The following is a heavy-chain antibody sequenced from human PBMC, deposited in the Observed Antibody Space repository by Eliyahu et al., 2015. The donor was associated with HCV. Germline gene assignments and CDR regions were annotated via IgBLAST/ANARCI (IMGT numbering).Heavy chain of an antibody. V-gene: IGHV4-39*01. CDR3: ARQGGGPAAIFGVMIIPDTWFDP. CDR2: IYYSGST. J-gene: IGHJ5*02. CDR1: GGSISSSSXY. Sequence: QLQLQESGPGLVKPSETLSLTCTVSGGSISSSSXYWGWIRQPPGKGLEWIVSIYYSGSTYYNPSLKSRVTISVDTSKNQFSLKLSSVTAADTAVYYCARQGGGPAAIFGVMIIPDTWFDPWGQGTLVTVSS. D-gene: IGHD3-3*01.